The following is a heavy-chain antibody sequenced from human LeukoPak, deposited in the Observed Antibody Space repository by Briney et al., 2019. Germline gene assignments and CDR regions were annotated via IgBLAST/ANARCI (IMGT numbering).Heavy chain of an antibody. CDR3: ARYHYDSSGYYPYYYYYYMDV. V-gene: IGHV4-4*07. D-gene: IGHD3-22*01. CDR1: GDSITHYF. Sequence: PSETLSLTCTVSGDSITHYFWSWIRQPAGKGLEWIGRFYISGSTDYNPSLKSRVTMSLDPSKNQFSLRLTSVTAADTAVYYCARYHYDSSGYYPYYYYYYMDVWGKGTTVTVSS. CDR2: FYISGST. J-gene: IGHJ6*03.